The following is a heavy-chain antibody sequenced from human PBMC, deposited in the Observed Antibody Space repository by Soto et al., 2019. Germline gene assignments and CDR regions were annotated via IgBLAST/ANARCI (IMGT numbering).Heavy chain of an antibody. CDR3: AKDYSLYSNYPLHWFDP. CDR2: VSNDGSNE. V-gene: IGHV3-30*18. Sequence: PGGSLRLSCAASGFTFSSYGMHWVRQAPGKWLEWVAVVSNDGSNEYYADSVKGRFTISRDNSVNTLYLQMNSLRAEDTAVYYCAKDYSLYSNYPLHWFDPWGQGXLVTVHS. D-gene: IGHD4-4*01. CDR1: GFTFSSYG. J-gene: IGHJ5*02.